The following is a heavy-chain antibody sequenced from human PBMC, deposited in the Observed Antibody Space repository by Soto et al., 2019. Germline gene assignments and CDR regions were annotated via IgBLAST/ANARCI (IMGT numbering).Heavy chain of an antibody. CDR1: GFTFSSYA. CDR2: ISGSGGST. D-gene: IGHD2-8*01. Sequence: EVQLLESGGGLVQPGGSLRLSCAASGFTFSSYAMSWVRQAPGKGLEWVSAISGSGGSTYYADSVKGRFTIYRDNSKNTLYLQMNSLRAEDTAVYYCAKDSRGNIVLMVYASGYFDLWGRGTLVTVSS. J-gene: IGHJ2*01. CDR3: AKDSRGNIVLMVYASGYFDL. V-gene: IGHV3-23*01.